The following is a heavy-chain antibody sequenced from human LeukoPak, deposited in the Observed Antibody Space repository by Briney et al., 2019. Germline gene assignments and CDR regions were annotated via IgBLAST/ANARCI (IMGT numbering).Heavy chain of an antibody. Sequence: SETLSLTCTVSGGSISSSSYYWGWIRQPPGKGLEWIGSIYYSGSTYYNPSLKSRVTISVDTSKNQFSLKLSSVTAADTAVYYCARAFGGWSDPWGQGTLVTVSS. J-gene: IGHJ5*02. CDR1: GGSISSSSYY. V-gene: IGHV4-39*01. CDR3: ARAFGGWSDP. D-gene: IGHD3-16*01. CDR2: IYYSGST.